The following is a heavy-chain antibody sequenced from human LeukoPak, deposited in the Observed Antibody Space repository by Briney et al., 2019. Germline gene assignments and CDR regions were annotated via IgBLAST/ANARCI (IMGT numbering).Heavy chain of an antibody. CDR2: IYHSGST. CDR3: ARGHFTTVTTH. CDR1: GYSISSGYY. J-gene: IGHJ4*02. V-gene: IGHV4-38-2*02. D-gene: IGHD4-17*01. Sequence: SETLSLTCTVSGYSISSGYYWGWIRQPPGKGLEWIGSIYHSGSTYYNPSLKSRVTISVDTSKNQFSLKLSSVTAADTAVYYCARGHFTTVTTHWGQGTLVTVSS.